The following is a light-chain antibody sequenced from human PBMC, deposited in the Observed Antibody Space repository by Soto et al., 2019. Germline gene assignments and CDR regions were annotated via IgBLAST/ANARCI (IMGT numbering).Light chain of an antibody. Sequence: DIHMTQSPSTLSASSGDTVTITCRASQSISSWLAWYQQKPGKAPKLLIYDASSLESGVPSRFSGSGSGTEFTLTISSLQPDDFATYYCQHYNSYSEAFGQGTKVDIK. J-gene: IGKJ1*01. CDR3: QHYNSYSEA. V-gene: IGKV1-5*01. CDR2: DAS. CDR1: QSISSW.